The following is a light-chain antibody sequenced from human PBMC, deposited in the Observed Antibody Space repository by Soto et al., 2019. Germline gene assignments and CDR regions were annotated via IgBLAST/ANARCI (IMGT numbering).Light chain of an antibody. V-gene: IGKV3-20*01. Sequence: IVLTQSPGTLSLSPGERATLSCRASESVGSNYLAWYQQKPGQAPRLLIYGASSRATGIPDRFSGSGSGTDFTLTIRRVEPDDFAVYHCQQYSSSPTFGQGTKVEI. CDR1: ESVGSNY. CDR3: QQYSSSPT. J-gene: IGKJ1*01. CDR2: GAS.